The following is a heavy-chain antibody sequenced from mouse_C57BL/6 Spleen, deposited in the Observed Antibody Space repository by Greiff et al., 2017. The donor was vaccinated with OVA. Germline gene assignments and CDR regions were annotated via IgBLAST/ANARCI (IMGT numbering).Heavy chain of an antibody. J-gene: IGHJ2*01. CDR1: GYSFTGYY. V-gene: IGHV1-42*01. Sequence: VQLQQSGPELVKPGASVKISCKASGYSFTGYYMNWVKQSPEKSLEWIGEINPSTGGTTYNQKFKAKATLTVDKSSSTAYMQLKSLTSEDSAVYYCARGAYYSNYVPYFDYWGKGTTLTVSS. CDR2: INPSTGGT. CDR3: ARGAYYSNYVPYFDY. D-gene: IGHD2-5*01.